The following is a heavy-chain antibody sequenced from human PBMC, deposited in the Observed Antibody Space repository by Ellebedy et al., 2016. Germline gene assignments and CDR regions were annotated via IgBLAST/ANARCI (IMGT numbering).Heavy chain of an antibody. J-gene: IGHJ5*02. V-gene: IGHV3-53*01. CDR3: ATRISEGA. D-gene: IGHD2-21*01. CDR1: GFTVSSNY. Sequence: GGSLRLSCAVSGFTVSSNYMSWVRQAPGKGLEWVSVIYSGGTTNYADPVKGRFIISRDTSKNTLYLQMNSLRAEDTAVYYCATRISEGAWGQGTLVTVSS. CDR2: IYSGGTT.